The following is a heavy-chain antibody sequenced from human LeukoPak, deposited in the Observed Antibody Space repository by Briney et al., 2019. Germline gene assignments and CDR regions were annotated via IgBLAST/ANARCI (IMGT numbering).Heavy chain of an antibody. D-gene: IGHD5-24*01. J-gene: IGHJ5*02. CDR3: ARGQRVEMATIQP. V-gene: IGHV1-8*01. Sequence: ASVKVSCKASGYTFTSYDINWVRQATGQGLEWMGWMNPNSGNTGYAQKFQGRVTMTRNTSISTAYMELSSLRSEATAVYYCARGQRVEMATIQPWGQGTLVTVSS. CDR2: MNPNSGNT. CDR1: GYTFTSYD.